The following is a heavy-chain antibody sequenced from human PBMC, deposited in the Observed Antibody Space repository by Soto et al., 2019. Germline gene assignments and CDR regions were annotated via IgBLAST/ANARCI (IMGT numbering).Heavy chain of an antibody. CDR2: IYYSGST. D-gene: IGHD6-25*01. J-gene: IGHJ6*03. Sequence: SETLSLTCTVSGGSISSYYWSWIRQPPGKGLEWIGYIYYSGSTNYNPSLKSRVTISVDTSKNQFSLKLSSVTAADTAVYYCARVMSSVYYMDVWGKGTTVTVSS. V-gene: IGHV4-59*01. CDR1: GGSISSYY. CDR3: ARVMSSVYYMDV.